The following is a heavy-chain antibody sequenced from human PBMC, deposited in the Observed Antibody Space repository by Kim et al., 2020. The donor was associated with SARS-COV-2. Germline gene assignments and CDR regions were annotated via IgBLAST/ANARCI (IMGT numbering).Heavy chain of an antibody. CDR1: GGSVSSGRSY. Sequence: SETLSLTCTVSGGSVSSGRSYWSWIRQPPGKGLEWIGYIFYTGSTDYNPSLKSRVTISVDTSKNQVSLKMNSVTAADTAIYYCVRGSDAYKTGYWGQGTLVTVSS. CDR3: VRGSDAYKTGY. CDR2: IFYTGST. V-gene: IGHV4-61*01. D-gene: IGHD1-1*01. J-gene: IGHJ4*02.